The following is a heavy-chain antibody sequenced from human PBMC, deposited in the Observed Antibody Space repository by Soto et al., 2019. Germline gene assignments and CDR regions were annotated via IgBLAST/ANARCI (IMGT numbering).Heavy chain of an antibody. V-gene: IGHV1-69*13. CDR1: GGTFSSYA. CDR2: IIPIFGTA. J-gene: IGHJ6*02. D-gene: IGHD3-3*01. Sequence: SVKVSCKASGGTFSSYAISWVRQAPGQGLEWMGGIIPIFGTANYAQKFQGRVTITADESTSTAYMELSSLRSEDTAVYYCARVPYDFWSGYYYYYGMDVWGQGTTVTVSS. CDR3: ARVPYDFWSGYYYYYGMDV.